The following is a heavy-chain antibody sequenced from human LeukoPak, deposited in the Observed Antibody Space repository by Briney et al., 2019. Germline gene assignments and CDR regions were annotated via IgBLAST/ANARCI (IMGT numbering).Heavy chain of an antibody. D-gene: IGHD3-22*01. CDR2: IYYSGST. CDR3: ASPYYYDSSGYYLH. J-gene: IGHJ4*02. CDR1: GGSLSSSSYY. Sequence: SETLSLTCTVSGGSLSSSSYYWGWIRQPPGKGLEWIGSIYYSGSTYYNPSLKSRVTISVDTSKNQFSLKLSSVTAADTAVYYCASPYYYDSSGYYLHWGQGALVTVSS. V-gene: IGHV4-39*01.